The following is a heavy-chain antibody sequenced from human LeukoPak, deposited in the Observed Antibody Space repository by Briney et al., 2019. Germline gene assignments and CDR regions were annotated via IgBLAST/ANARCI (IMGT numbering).Heavy chain of an antibody. CDR1: GFSFSDAW. J-gene: IGHJ2*01. CDR3: ARASLGYRNYWYFDL. V-gene: IGHV4-59*01. CDR2: IHNSGST. Sequence: GSLRLSCAASGFSFSDAWMSWVRQAPGKGLEWIGDIHNSGSTNYDPSLKSRVSMSTDTSKNQSSLKLTSVTTADTAVYYCARASLGYRNYWYFDLWGRGTLVTVSP. D-gene: IGHD5-24*01.